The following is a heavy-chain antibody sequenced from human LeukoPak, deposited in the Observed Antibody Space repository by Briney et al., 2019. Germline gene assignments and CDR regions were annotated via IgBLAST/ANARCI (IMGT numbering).Heavy chain of an antibody. Sequence: SETLSLTCTVSGGSISSYFWSWIRQPPGKGLEWIGYIYHSGSTNYNPSLKSRVTISVDTSKNQFSLKLSSVTAADTAVYYCASGRYCSGGSCYPFDYWGQGTLVTVSS. J-gene: IGHJ4*02. V-gene: IGHV4-59*01. CDR1: GGSISSYF. D-gene: IGHD2-15*01. CDR2: IYHSGST. CDR3: ASGRYCSGGSCYPFDY.